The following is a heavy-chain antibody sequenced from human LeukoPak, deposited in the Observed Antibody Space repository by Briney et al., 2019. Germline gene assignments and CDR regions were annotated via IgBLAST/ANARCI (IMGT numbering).Heavy chain of an antibody. CDR3: ARAVGPFDY. CDR1: GFTFSTYG. Sequence: PGGSLRLSCAASGFTFSTYGMHWVRQAPGKGLDWVAVIWFDGSEKYYADAVKGRFTISRDNSKNTLHLQMDSLRAEDTAVYYCARAVGPFDYWGQGTLVTVSS. CDR2: IWFDGSEK. D-gene: IGHD1-26*01. J-gene: IGHJ4*02. V-gene: IGHV3-33*01.